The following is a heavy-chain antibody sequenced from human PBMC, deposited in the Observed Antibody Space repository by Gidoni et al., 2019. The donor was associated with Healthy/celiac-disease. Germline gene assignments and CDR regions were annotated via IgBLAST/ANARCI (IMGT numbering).Heavy chain of an antibody. D-gene: IGHD5-18*01. CDR3: ARDVDTAMGY. CDR2: IYTSGST. V-gene: IGHV4-61*02. J-gene: IGHJ4*02. Sequence: GWIGRIYTSGSTNYNPSLKSRVTISVDTSKNQFSLKLSSVTAADTAVYYCARDVDTAMGYWGQGTLVTVSS.